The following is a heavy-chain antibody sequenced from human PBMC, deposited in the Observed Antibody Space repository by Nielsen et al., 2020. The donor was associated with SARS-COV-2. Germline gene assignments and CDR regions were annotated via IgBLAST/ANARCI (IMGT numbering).Heavy chain of an antibody. V-gene: IGHV3-30*18. J-gene: IGHJ6*02. CDR3: AKRRAVFMLTFGGEGAMDV. CDR1: GFTFNNYG. CDR2: ISYEGSKK. Sequence: GGSLRLSCAASGFTFNNYGMYWVRQTPGKGLEWVASISYEGSKKYYADSLKGRFTVSRDTSKNTVYLQMNSLTVEDTATYHCAKRRAVFMLTFGGEGAMDVWGQGTTVSVSS. D-gene: IGHD3-16*01.